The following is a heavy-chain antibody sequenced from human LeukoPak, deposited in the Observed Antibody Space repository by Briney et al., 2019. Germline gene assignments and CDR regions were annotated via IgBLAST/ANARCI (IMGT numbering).Heavy chain of an antibody. Sequence: ASVKVSCKASGYTFTSYYMHWVRQAPGQGLEWMGLINPSGGSTSYAQKFQGRVTMTRDTSTSTVYMELSSLRSEDTAVYYCAVLEVDFWSGYYVGNAYGMDVWGQGTTVTVSS. CDR2: INPSGGST. V-gene: IGHV1-46*01. J-gene: IGHJ6*02. CDR1: GYTFTSYY. CDR3: AVLEVDFWSGYYVGNAYGMDV. D-gene: IGHD3-3*01.